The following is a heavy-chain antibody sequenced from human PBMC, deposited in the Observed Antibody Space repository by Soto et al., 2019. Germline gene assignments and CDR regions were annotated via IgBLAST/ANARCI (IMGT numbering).Heavy chain of an antibody. CDR1: GYTFTGYY. J-gene: IGHJ6*04. CDR3: ARDIGVVGPAAIFPFHYSGMDG. V-gene: IGHV1-2*04. D-gene: IGHD2-2*01. Sequence: ASVQVSCTASGYTFTGYYMHWVRQAPGQGLEWMGWINPNSGGTNYAQKFQGWVTMTRDTSISTAYLELSRLRSDDTAVYYCARDIGVVGPAAIFPFHYSGMDGWGKGTKVTVDS. CDR2: INPNSGGT.